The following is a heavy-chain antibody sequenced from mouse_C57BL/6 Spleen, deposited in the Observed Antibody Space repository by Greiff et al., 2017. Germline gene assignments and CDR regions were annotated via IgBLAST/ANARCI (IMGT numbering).Heavy chain of an antibody. CDR1: GYTFTDYY. Sequence: VQLQQSGPELVKPGASVKISCKASGYTFTDYYMNWVKQSHGKSLEWIGDINPNNGGTSYNQKFKGKATLTVDKSSSTAYMELRSLTSEDSAVYYCARDATVVATEGYAMDYWGQGTSVTVSS. CDR2: INPNNGGT. D-gene: IGHD1-1*01. V-gene: IGHV1-26*01. J-gene: IGHJ4*01. CDR3: ARDATVVATEGYAMDY.